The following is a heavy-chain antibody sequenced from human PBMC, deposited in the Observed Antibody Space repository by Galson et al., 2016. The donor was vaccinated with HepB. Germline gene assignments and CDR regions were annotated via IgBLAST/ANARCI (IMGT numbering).Heavy chain of an antibody. CDR2: INPDGDIT. Sequence: SVKVSCKASGYSLNKYYMNWARQAPGQGLEWMGMINPDGDITTYAQKFQGRVTVIRDTSTTTVYLELKRLTSKDTAVYYCARDSVVVGRGGGVGGYYYNGMDVWGQGTTVTVSS. D-gene: IGHD3-16*01. J-gene: IGHJ6*02. V-gene: IGHV1-46*02. CDR3: ARDSVVVGRGGGVGGYYYNGMDV. CDR1: GYSLNKYY.